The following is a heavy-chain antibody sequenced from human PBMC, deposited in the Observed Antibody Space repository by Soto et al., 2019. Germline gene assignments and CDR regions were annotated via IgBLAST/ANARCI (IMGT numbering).Heavy chain of an antibody. Sequence: TLSLPCTVSGXSLSSGCYYWSWIRQHPGKGREWIWYIYYSGSTYYNPSLKSRVTISVYTSKNQFSLKLSSVTAADTALYYCARDVRGGYSYVPRFPSHSWFDPWGQGNLVTVSA. D-gene: IGHD5-18*01. CDR3: ARDVRGGYSYVPRFPSHSWFDP. CDR1: GXSLSSGCYY. V-gene: IGHV4-31*03. J-gene: IGHJ5*02. CDR2: IYYSGST.